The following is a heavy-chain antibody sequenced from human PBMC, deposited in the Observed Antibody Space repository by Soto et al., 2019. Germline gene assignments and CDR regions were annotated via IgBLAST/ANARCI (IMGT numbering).Heavy chain of an antibody. CDR2: SNPSGGNT. Sequence: QVQLVQSGAEVKKPGASVKVSCKASGYTFTSYYMHWVRQAPGQGLEWMGISNPSGGNTSYAQKIQGRVTMTGDTSTTTVHVELSSLRSEDTAVYYCARAQVRGHQPGNGMDVCGQGTTVTVSS. CDR1: GYTFTSYY. J-gene: IGHJ6*02. D-gene: IGHD3-10*01. CDR3: ARAQVRGHQPGNGMDV. V-gene: IGHV1-46*01.